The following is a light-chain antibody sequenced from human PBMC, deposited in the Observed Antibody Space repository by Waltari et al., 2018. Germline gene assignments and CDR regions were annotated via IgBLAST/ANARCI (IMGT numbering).Light chain of an antibody. Sequence: QSALTQPPSASGSPGQSVTISCTGTSSDVGGYNSVSWYQQPPGKAPKLLIYEVSTRPSGVPDRFSGSKSGNTASLTVSGVQAEDEADYYCSSDAVLFGGGTKLTVL. CDR1: SSDVGGYNS. CDR3: SSDAVL. J-gene: IGLJ2*01. CDR2: EVS. V-gene: IGLV2-8*01.